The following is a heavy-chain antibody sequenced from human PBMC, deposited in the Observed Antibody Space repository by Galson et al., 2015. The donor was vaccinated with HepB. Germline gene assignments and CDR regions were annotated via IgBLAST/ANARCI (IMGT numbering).Heavy chain of an antibody. V-gene: IGHV3-21*01. Sequence: SLRLSCAASGSTFSDFSMNWVRQAPGKGLEWVSSISPSGAYIYYTDSVKGRFTISRDNAKNSLYLQMNSLRVEDTAVFYCARAGALGEYGMDVWGQGTTVTVSS. D-gene: IGHD3-16*01. J-gene: IGHJ6*02. CDR1: GSTFSDFS. CDR2: ISPSGAYI. CDR3: ARAGALGEYGMDV.